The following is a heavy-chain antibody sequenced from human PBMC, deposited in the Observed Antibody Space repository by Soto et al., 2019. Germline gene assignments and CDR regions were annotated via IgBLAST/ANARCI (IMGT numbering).Heavy chain of an antibody. CDR2: INPGGGRT. J-gene: IGHJ6*02. CDR1: GYIFSSHC. Sequence: GASVKVSCKASGYIFSSHCIYWVRQAPGQVLQWMGIINPGGGRTAYAQKFQGRVTLTRDMSTSTVYMELTSLTYDDTAVYYCARGVSGPGATYVMDVWGQGTTVTVSS. CDR3: ARGVSGPGATYVMDV. V-gene: IGHV1-46*01. D-gene: IGHD2-2*01.